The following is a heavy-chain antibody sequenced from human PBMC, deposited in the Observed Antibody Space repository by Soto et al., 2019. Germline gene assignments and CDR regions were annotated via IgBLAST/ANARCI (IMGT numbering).Heavy chain of an antibody. D-gene: IGHD2-15*01. CDR2: SNQDESEI. Sequence: SLRLSCAASGFTFSSYWMSWVRQAPGKGLEWVANSNQDESEIFYVDSVKGRFTISRDNTKNSLYLQMNSLRVEDTAVYFCARDKGYSIFDYWGQGNQVTVSS. V-gene: IGHV3-7*01. CDR3: ARDKGYSIFDY. J-gene: IGHJ4*02. CDR1: GFTFSSYW.